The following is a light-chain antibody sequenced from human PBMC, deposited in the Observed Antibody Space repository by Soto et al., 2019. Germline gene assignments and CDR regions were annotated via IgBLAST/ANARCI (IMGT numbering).Light chain of an antibody. Sequence: DIQMTQSPSTLSASVGDRVTMTCRASQSIRYWLAWYQQKPGKAPKLLIYDASTLESGVPTRFSGSGSGAEFTLTISNLHHDDFASYYCQRYTILTAFDQGTRVEIK. J-gene: IGKJ1*01. CDR1: QSIRYW. V-gene: IGKV1-5*01. CDR2: DAS. CDR3: QRYTILTA.